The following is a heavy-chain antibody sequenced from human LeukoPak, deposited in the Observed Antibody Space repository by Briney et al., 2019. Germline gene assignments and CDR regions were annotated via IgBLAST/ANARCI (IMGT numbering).Heavy chain of an antibody. CDR2: ISAYNGNT. CDR3: ARDGSWNYYDSSGYPYFDY. Sequence: ASVKVSCKASGYTFTSYGISWVRQAPGQGLEWMGWISAYNGNTNYAQKLQGRVTMTTDTSTSTAYMELRSLRSDDTAVYYCARDGSWNYYDSSGYPYFDYWGQGTLVTVSS. V-gene: IGHV1-18*01. CDR1: GYTFTSYG. J-gene: IGHJ4*02. D-gene: IGHD3-22*01.